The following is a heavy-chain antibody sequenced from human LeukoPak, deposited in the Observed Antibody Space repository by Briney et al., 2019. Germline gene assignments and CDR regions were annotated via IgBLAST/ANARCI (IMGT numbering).Heavy chain of an antibody. D-gene: IGHD6-13*01. Sequence: ASVKVSCKASGYTFNGYHIHWVRQAPGQGLEWMGWINPNSGGTKYAQKFQGRVTMTRDTSISTAYMELSRLRSDDTAVYYCARGEIAAAGRGYYYMDVWGKGTTVTVSS. CDR1: GYTFNGYH. CDR2: INPNSGGT. J-gene: IGHJ6*03. V-gene: IGHV1-2*02. CDR3: ARGEIAAAGRGYYYMDV.